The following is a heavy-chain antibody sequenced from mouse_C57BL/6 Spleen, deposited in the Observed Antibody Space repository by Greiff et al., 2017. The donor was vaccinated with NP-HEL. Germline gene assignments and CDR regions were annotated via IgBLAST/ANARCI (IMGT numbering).Heavy chain of an antibody. CDR2: IDPNSGGT. D-gene: IGHD1-1*01. Sequence: QVQLQQSGAELVKPGASVKLSCKASGYTFTSYWMHWVKQRPGRGLEWIGRIDPNSGGTKYNEKFKSKATLTVDKPSSTAYMQLSSLTSEDSAVYYCARFPGSSYVRWYFDVWGTGTTVTVSS. CDR1: GYTFTSYW. CDR3: ARFPGSSYVRWYFDV. V-gene: IGHV1-72*01. J-gene: IGHJ1*03.